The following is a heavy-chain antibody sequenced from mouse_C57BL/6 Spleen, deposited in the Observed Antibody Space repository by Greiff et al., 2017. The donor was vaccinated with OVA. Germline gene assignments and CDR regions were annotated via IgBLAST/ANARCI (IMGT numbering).Heavy chain of an antibody. D-gene: IGHD1-1*01. J-gene: IGHJ1*03. CDR2: INPSSGYT. Sequence: QVQLQQSGAELARPGASVKMSCKASGYTFTSYTMHWVKQRPGQGLEWIGYINPSSGYTKYNQKFKDKATLTADKSSSTAYMQLSSLTSEDSAVYYCARSSSTVVADWYFDVWGTGTTVTVSS. CDR3: ARSSSTVVADWYFDV. CDR1: GYTFTSYT. V-gene: IGHV1-4*01.